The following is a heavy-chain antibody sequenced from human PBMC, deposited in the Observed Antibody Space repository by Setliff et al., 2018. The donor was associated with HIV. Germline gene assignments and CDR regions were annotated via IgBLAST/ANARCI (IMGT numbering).Heavy chain of an antibody. CDR3: ARRPPLTTGKEYYFDF. J-gene: IGHJ4*02. D-gene: IGHD1-1*01. V-gene: IGHV4-59*08. CDR2: VHYSGST. CDR1: GLSMSYNY. Sequence: SETLSLTCTVSGLSMSYNYWTWIRQSPGKGLEWIGYVHYSGSTRYNPSLKSRVTISIDTSKNQFSLKLNAVTAADTAVYYCARRPPLTTGKEYYFDFWGQGTLVTVSS.